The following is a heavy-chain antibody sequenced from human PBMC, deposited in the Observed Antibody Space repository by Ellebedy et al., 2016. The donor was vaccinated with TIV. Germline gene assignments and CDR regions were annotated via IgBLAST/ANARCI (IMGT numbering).Heavy chain of an antibody. Sequence: GESLKISCAASGFSFINYVMSWLLQAPGKGLECVSTISAGGGATYYADSVKGRFNISRDNSENTLYLQMNSLRAEDTAVYYCAKVGRRYYESSGDPWGQGSLVTVSS. D-gene: IGHD3-22*01. CDR3: AKVGRRYYESSGDP. CDR1: GFSFINYV. CDR2: ISAGGGAT. J-gene: IGHJ5*02. V-gene: IGHV3-23*01.